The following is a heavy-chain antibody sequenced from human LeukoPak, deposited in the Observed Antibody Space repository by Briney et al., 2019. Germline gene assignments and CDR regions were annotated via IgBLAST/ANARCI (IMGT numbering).Heavy chain of an antibody. V-gene: IGHV4-59*01. CDR1: GGSISSYY. CDR2: IYYSGST. Sequence: PSETLSLTCTVSGGSISSYYWSWIRQPPGKGLEWIGYIYYSGSTNYNPSLKSRVTISVDTSKNQFSLKLSSVTAADTAVYYCARAPYDYRGNTDAFDIWGQGTMVTVSS. D-gene: IGHD4-23*01. J-gene: IGHJ3*02. CDR3: ARAPYDYRGNTDAFDI.